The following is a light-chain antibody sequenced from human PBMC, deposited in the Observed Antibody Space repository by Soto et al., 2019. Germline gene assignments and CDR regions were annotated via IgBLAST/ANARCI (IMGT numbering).Light chain of an antibody. V-gene: IGKV3-20*01. Sequence: VLTQSPGTLSLSPGERATLSCRASQSVSNNYFAWYQQKPGQAPRLLIFGSSDRDTGIPDRFSGSGSGKNFTLTISRLEPEDFAVYYCQQYGSSPPYTFGQGTKLEIK. CDR3: QQYGSSPPYT. CDR1: QSVSNNY. CDR2: GSS. J-gene: IGKJ2*01.